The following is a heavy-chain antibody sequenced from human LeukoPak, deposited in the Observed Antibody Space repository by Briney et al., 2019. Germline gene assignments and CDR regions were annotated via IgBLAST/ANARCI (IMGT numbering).Heavy chain of an antibody. CDR3: ARAYRYCSGGSCYGSWFDP. V-gene: IGHV4-59*06. Sequence: SETLSLTCTVSGGSISSYYWSWIRQHPGKGLEWIGYIYYSGSTYYNPSLKSRVTISVDTSKNQFSLKLSSVTAADTAVYYCARAYRYCSGGSCYGSWFDPWGQGTLVTVSS. CDR1: GGSISSYY. CDR2: IYYSGST. J-gene: IGHJ5*02. D-gene: IGHD2-15*01.